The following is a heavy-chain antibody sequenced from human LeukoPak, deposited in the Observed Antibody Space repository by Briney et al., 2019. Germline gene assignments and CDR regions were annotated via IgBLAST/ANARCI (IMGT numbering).Heavy chain of an antibody. D-gene: IGHD6-19*01. CDR3: AKTTTGNSSGRFPGWPVDY. CDR2: IFGSGGST. Sequence: PGGSLRLSCAASGFTFSSYAMYWVRQGPGKGLEWVSGIFGSGGSTHYADSVKGRFTISRDNFKNTVYLQMNSLRAEDTAVYYCAKTTTGNSSGRFPGWPVDYWGQGTLVTVSS. CDR1: GFTFSSYA. J-gene: IGHJ4*02. V-gene: IGHV3-23*01.